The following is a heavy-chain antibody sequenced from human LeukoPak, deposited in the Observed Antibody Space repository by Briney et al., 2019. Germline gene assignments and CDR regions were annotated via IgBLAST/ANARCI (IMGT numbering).Heavy chain of an antibody. CDR3: AREGGCSSTSCYYYYYYGMDV. CDR2: TYYRSKWYN. Sequence: SQTLSLTCAISGDSVSSNSAAWNWIRQSPSRGLEWLGRTYYRSKWYNDHAVSVKSRITINPDTSKNQFSLQLNSVTPEDTAVYYCAREGGCSSTSCYYYYYYGMDVWGQGTTVTVSS. V-gene: IGHV6-1*01. D-gene: IGHD2-2*01. CDR1: GDSVSSNSAA. J-gene: IGHJ6*02.